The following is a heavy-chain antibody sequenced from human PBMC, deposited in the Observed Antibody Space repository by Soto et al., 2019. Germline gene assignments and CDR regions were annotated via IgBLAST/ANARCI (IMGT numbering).Heavy chain of an antibody. CDR3: ATQEVGGSYVYTFDP. CDR2: IYYSGST. J-gene: IGHJ5*02. CDR1: GGSISSSNYY. V-gene: IGHV4-39*01. D-gene: IGHD1-26*01. Sequence: QLQLQESGPGLVKPSETLSLTCTVSGGSISSSNYYWGWIRQPPGKGLEWIGSIYYSGSTYYNPSLKIRVPISVATSKTQFSLKRSSVTAADTAVYYCATQEVGGSYVYTFDPWGQGTLVTVSS.